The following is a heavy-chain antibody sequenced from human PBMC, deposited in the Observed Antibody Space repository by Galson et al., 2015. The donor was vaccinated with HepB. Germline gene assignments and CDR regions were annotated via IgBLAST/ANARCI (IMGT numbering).Heavy chain of an antibody. D-gene: IGHD2-2*02. J-gene: IGHJ3*01. CDR2: IDWDDDK. CDR3: ARMPYTRSSRDDAFDF. CDR1: GFSLSTSGMR. Sequence: PALVKPTQTLTLTCTFSGFSLSTSGMRVSWVRQPPGKALEWLARIDWDDDKFYTTSLETRLTISKDTSKNQVVLQMTNMDPVDTATYYCARMPYTRSSRDDAFDFWGPGTMVTVSS. V-gene: IGHV2-70*04.